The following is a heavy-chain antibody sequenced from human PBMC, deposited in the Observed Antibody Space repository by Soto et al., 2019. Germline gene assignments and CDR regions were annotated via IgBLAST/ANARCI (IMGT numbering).Heavy chain of an antibody. CDR2: IIPIFGTA. CDR3: ARDGGRHSGGIDY. V-gene: IGHV1-69*01. J-gene: IGHJ4*02. CDR1: GGTFSSYS. D-gene: IGHD1-26*01. Sequence: QVQLVQSGAEVKKPGSSVKVSCKASGGTFSSYSINWVRQAPGQGLEWMGEIIPIFGTANYAQKLKGRVKITAEESTSTADMELSSLRSEDTAVYYCARDGGRHSGGIDYWGQGTLVTVSS.